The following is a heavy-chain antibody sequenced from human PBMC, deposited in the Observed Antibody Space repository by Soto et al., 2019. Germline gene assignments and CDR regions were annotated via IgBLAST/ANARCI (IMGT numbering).Heavy chain of an antibody. Sequence: GGSLRLSCAASGFTVNRNYMSWGRQAPGKGLEWVSVIYSDGSTYYADSVKGRFIISRDNSNNTLYFQMNSLRAEDTAVYYCATLTKYDILTGFYPCWGQGT. CDR2: IYSDGST. V-gene: IGHV3-66*01. CDR3: ATLTKYDILTGFYPC. D-gene: IGHD3-9*01. CDR1: GFTVNRNY. J-gene: IGHJ4*02.